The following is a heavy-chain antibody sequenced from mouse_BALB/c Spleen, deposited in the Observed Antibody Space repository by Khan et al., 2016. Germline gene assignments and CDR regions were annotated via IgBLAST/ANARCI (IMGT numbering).Heavy chain of an antibody. D-gene: IGHD2-12*01. J-gene: IGHJ3*01. CDR3: SSDYDGFAY. CDR1: GFSFTGYG. Sequence: QVQLKQSGPGLVAPSQSLSITCTVSGFSFTGYGVNWVRQPPGKGLEWLGKIWADGRTDYNSALKSRVSISKDNSKSQVVLKMNSLQTDDTANYYCSSDYDGFAYWGQGTLVIVSA. V-gene: IGHV2-6-7*01. CDR2: IWADGRT.